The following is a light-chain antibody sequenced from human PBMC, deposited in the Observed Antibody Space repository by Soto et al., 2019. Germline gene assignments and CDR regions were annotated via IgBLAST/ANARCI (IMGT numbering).Light chain of an antibody. CDR2: DAS. V-gene: IGKV3D-20*01. CDR1: QSVSRSA. CDR3: QQYGSSPLT. Sequence: EIVLTQSPATLSLSPGERATLSCGASQSVSRSALAWYQQKPGLAPSLLIYDASTRATGIPDRFSGSGSGTDFTLTISRLETEDFAVYYCQQYGSSPLTFGQGTRLEIK. J-gene: IGKJ5*01.